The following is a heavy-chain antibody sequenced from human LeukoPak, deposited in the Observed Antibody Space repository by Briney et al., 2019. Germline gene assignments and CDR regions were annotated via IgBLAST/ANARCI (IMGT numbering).Heavy chain of an antibody. CDR2: ISAYNGNT. CDR3: AREVKQWLVYNWFDP. V-gene: IGHV1-18*01. J-gene: IGHJ5*02. D-gene: IGHD6-19*01. CDR1: GYTFTSYG. Sequence: ASVKVSCKASGYTFTSYGISWVRQAPGQGLEWMGWISAYNGNTNYAQKLQGRVTMTTDTSTSTAYMELRSLRSDDTAVYYCAREVKQWLVYNWFDPWGQGTLVTVSS.